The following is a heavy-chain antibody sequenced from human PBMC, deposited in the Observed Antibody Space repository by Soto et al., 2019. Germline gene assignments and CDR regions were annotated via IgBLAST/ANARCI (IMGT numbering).Heavy chain of an antibody. CDR2: IYYSGST. J-gene: IGHJ5*02. Sequence: LSLTCTVSGGSISSYYWSWIRQPPGKGLEWIGYIYYSGSTNYNPSLKSRVTISVDTSKNQFSLKLSSVTAADTAVYYCARVYGSGSFYWFDPWGQGSLVTVSS. CDR1: GGSISSYY. D-gene: IGHD3-10*01. V-gene: IGHV4-59*01. CDR3: ARVYGSGSFYWFDP.